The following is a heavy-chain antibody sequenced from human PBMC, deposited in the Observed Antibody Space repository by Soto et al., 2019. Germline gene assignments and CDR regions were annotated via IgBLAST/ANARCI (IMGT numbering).Heavy chain of an antibody. Sequence: PSETLSLTCTVSGGSISSSSYYWGWIRQPPGKGLEWIGSIYYSGSTYYNPSLKSRVTISVDTSKNQFSLKLSSVTAADTAVYYCARQQWLDSMLDYWGQGTLVTVSS. CDR2: IYYSGST. CDR1: GGSISSSSYY. D-gene: IGHD6-19*01. J-gene: IGHJ4*02. V-gene: IGHV4-39*01. CDR3: ARQQWLDSMLDY.